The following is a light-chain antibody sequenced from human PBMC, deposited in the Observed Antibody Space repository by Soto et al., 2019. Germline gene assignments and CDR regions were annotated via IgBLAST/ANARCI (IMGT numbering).Light chain of an antibody. CDR1: GSNIGNNF. J-gene: IGLJ1*01. V-gene: IGLV1-51*01. Sequence: QSVLTQPAPLSAAPGQRVTISCFGSGSNIGNNFVSWYQQFPGTSPKLLIYDNNKRPSGIPGRFSGSKSGTSATLDITGLQTGDEADYYCGTWDNSLDAYVFGAGTKVTVL. CDR2: DNN. CDR3: GTWDNSLDAYV.